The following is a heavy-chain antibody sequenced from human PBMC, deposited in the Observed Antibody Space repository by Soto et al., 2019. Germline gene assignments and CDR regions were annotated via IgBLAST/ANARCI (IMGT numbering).Heavy chain of an antibody. J-gene: IGHJ5*02. CDR1: GFTFSSSA. CDR3: ARCTVDTIVTSGWCHYLDP. D-gene: IGHD6-19*01. V-gene: IGHV3-23*01. Sequence: EVQLLDSGGGLVQPWGSLRLSCAASGFTFSSSAMSWVRQAPGKGLEWVSAVSGSGGNTYYADSVRGRFTISRDNSKNTLYLQMNSLRAEDTAIYFCARCTVDTIVTSGWCHYLDPWGQGTLVTVSS. CDR2: VSGSGGNT.